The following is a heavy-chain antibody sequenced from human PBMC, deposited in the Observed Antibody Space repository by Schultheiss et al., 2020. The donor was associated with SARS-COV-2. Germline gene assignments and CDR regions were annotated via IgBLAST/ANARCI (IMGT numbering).Heavy chain of an antibody. CDR3: ARARDYGSGSYLYGMDV. D-gene: IGHD3-10*01. CDR2: INPNSGGT. V-gene: IGHV1-2*02. J-gene: IGHJ6*02. CDR1: GYTFTGYY. Sequence: ASVKVSCKASGYTFTGYYMHWVRQAPGQGLEWMGWINPNSGGTNYAQKFQGRVTMTRDTSISTADMELSRLRSDDTAVYYCARARDYGSGSYLYGMDVWGQGTTVTVSS.